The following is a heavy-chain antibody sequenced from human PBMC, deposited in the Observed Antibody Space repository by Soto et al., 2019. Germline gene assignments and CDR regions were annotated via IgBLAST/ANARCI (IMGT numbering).Heavy chain of an antibody. V-gene: IGHV3-53*04. Sequence: GGSLRLSCAASGFTVSSNYMSWVRQAPGKGLEWVSVIYSGGSTYYADSVKGRFTISRHNSKNTLYLQMNSLRAEDTAVYYCASFSPASRAAVGTGTYYYGMEVWGPGTTVNVSS. D-gene: IGHD6-13*01. J-gene: IGHJ6*01. CDR1: GFTVSSNY. CDR3: ASFSPASRAAVGTGTYYYGMEV. CDR2: IYSGGST.